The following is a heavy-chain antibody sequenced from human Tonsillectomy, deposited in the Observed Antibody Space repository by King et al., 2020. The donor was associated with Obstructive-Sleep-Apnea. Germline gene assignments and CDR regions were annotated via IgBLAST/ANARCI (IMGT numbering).Heavy chain of an antibody. CDR1: GFTFDDYT. Sequence: VQLVESGGVVVQPGGSLRLSCAASGFTFDDYTMHWVRQAPGKGLEWVSLISWDGVSTYYADSVKGRFTISRDNSKNSLYLQMNSLRNEDTALYYCAKDMVGYYDSSGYYGFDYWGQGTLVTVSS. J-gene: IGHJ4*02. V-gene: IGHV3-43*01. CDR3: AKDMVGYYDSSGYYGFDY. CDR2: ISWDGVST. D-gene: IGHD3-22*01.